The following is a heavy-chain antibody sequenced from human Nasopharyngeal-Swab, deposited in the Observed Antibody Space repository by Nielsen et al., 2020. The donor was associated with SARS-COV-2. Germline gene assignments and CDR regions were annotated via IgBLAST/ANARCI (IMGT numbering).Heavy chain of an antibody. CDR2: INAGNGNT. D-gene: IGHD2-2*01. Sequence: WVRQAPGQRLKWMGWINAGNGNTKYSQKFQGRVTITRDTSASTAYMELSSLRSEDTAVYYCARELGYCSSTSCYPNDAFDIWGQGTMVTVSS. CDR3: ARELGYCSSTSCYPNDAFDI. J-gene: IGHJ3*02. V-gene: IGHV1-3*01.